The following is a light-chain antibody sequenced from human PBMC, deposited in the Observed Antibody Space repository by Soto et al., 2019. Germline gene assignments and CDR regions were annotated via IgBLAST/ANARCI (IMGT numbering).Light chain of an antibody. Sequence: DIQMTQSPSTLSASVGDRVTTGCRASRTVSNWLAWYQHQPGRAPRLLISRASTLESGVPPRFSGSGFGTEFTLTIDSLQPDDSGTYYCQKYNSYALTCGQGTRREIK. J-gene: IGKJ5*01. CDR3: QKYNSYALT. V-gene: IGKV1-5*03. CDR2: RAS. CDR1: RTVSNW.